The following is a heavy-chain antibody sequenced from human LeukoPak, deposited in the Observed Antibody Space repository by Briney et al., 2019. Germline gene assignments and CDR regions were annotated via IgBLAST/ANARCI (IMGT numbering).Heavy chain of an antibody. J-gene: IGHJ2*01. V-gene: IGHV4-61*02. Sequence: PSETLSLTCTVSGGSISSGGYYWSWIRQPPGKGLEWIGRIYTSGSTNYNPSLKSRVTMSVDTSKNQFSLKLSSVTAADTAVYYCARLTMVRGVIYGTDWYFDLWGRGTLVTVSS. CDR3: ARLTMVRGVIYGTDWYFDL. CDR1: GGSISSGGYY. D-gene: IGHD3-10*01. CDR2: IYTSGST.